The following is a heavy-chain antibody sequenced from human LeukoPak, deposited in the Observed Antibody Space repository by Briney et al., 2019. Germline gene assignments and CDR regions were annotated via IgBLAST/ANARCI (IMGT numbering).Heavy chain of an antibody. CDR1: GFTVSSNY. J-gene: IGHJ4*02. CDR2: IYSGGST. V-gene: IGHV3-53*01. Sequence: GGSLRLSCAASGFTVSSNYMSWVRQAPGKGLEWVSVIYSGGSTYYADSVKGRFTISRDNSKNTLYLQMNSLRAEDTAVYYCARGSTVTTSYYFDYWGQGTLVTVSS. CDR3: ARGSTVTTSYYFDY. D-gene: IGHD4-17*01.